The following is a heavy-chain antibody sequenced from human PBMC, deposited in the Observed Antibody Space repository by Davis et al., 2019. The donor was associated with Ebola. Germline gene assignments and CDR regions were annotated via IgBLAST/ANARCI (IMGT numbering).Heavy chain of an antibody. CDR1: GGSFSGYY. V-gene: IGHV4-34*01. CDR2: INHSGST. CDR3: ARGKAAGRGNYYYYYGMDV. Sequence: GSLRLSCAVYGGSFSGYYWSWIRQPPGKGLEWIGEINHSGSTNYNPSLKSRVTLSVDTSKNQFSLKLSSVTAADTAVYYCARGKAAGRGNYYYYYGMDVWGQGTTVTVSS. D-gene: IGHD6-13*01. J-gene: IGHJ6*02.